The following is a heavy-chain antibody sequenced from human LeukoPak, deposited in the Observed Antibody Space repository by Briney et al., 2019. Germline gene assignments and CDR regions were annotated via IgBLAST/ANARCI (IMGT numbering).Heavy chain of an antibody. CDR2: MKQDGSEK. CDR1: GFTFSNYW. V-gene: IGHV3-7*01. CDR3: ARGARYYYYGMDV. J-gene: IGHJ6*02. Sequence: GGSLRLSCAASGFTFSNYWMNWVRQAPGKGLEWVANMKQDGSEKYYVDSVKGRFTISRDNAKNSLYLQMNSLRAEDTAVYYCARGARYYYYGMDVWGQGTTVTVSS. D-gene: IGHD6-6*01.